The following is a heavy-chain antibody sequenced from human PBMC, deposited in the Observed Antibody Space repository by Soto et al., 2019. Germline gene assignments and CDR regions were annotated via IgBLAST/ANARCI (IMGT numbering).Heavy chain of an antibody. CDR1: GFTFRWFG. J-gene: IGHJ4*02. CDR3: AKGEVRGIIPSYFDY. V-gene: IGHV3-30*18. Sequence: PGGSLRLSCAGSGFTFRWFGMNWVRQAPGKGLEWVARISNDGSNEYYVDSVKGRFTISRDNSKNTLYLQMDSLRAEDTAVYYCAKGEVRGIIPSYFDYWGLGTL. D-gene: IGHD3-10*01. CDR2: ISNDGSNE.